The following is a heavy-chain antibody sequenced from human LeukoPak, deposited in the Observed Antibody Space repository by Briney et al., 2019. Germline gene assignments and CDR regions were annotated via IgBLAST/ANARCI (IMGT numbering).Heavy chain of an antibody. CDR1: GYTFTSYY. D-gene: IGHD3-10*01. CDR2: INPSGGST. CDR3: ARGYYYAPFDY. V-gene: IGHV1-46*01. J-gene: IGHJ4*02. Sequence: GASVKVSCKASGYTFTSYYMHWVRQAPGQGLEWMGIINPSGGSTSYAQKFQGRVTMTRDTSISTAYMELSRLRSDDTAVYYCARGYYYAPFDYWGQGTLVTVSS.